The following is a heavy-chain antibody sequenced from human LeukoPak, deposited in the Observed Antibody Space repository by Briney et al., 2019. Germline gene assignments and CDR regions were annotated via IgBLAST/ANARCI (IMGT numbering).Heavy chain of an antibody. V-gene: IGHV1-8*03. CDR3: ARLGELSSDDY. CDR1: GYTFTSYD. CDR2: MNPNSGNT. Sequence: ASVKVSCKASGYTFTSYDISWVRQATGQGLEWMGWMNPNSGNTGYAQKFRGRVSITRNTSISTAYMELSSLVSEDTAVYYCARLGELSSDDYWGQGTLVTVSS. J-gene: IGHJ4*02. D-gene: IGHD3-16*02.